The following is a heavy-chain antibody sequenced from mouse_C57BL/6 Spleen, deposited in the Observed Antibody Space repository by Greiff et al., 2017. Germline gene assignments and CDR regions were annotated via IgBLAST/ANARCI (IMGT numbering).Heavy chain of an antibody. J-gene: IGHJ1*03. D-gene: IGHD2-3*01. CDR3: ARSGDGYLWYFDV. CDR2: INPSNGGT. V-gene: IGHV1-53*01. CDR1: GYTFTSYW. Sequence: VKLQQPGTELVKPGASVKLSCKASGYTFTSYWMHWVKQRPGQGLEWIGNINPSNGGTNYNEKFKSKATLTVDKSSSTAYMQLSSLTSEDSAVYYCARSGDGYLWYFDVWGTGTTVTVSS.